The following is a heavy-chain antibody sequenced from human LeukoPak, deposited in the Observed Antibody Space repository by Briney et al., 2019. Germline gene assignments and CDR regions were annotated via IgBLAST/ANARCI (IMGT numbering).Heavy chain of an antibody. Sequence: GGSLRLSCAASGFTFRSYEMNWVRQAPGKGLEWVSYISSSGSTIYYADSLKGRFTISRDNAKNSLYLQMNSLRAEDTAVYYCASQYSSGWPPDFWGQGTLVTVSS. CDR2: ISSSGSTI. CDR3: ASQYSSGWPPDF. CDR1: GFTFRSYE. V-gene: IGHV3-48*03. D-gene: IGHD6-19*01. J-gene: IGHJ4*02.